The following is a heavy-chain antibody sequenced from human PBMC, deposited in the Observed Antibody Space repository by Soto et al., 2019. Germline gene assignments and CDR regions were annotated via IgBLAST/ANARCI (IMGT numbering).Heavy chain of an antibody. V-gene: IGHV1-3*01. CDR2: INAGNGNT. Sequence: ASVKVSCTASGYTFTSYARHWVRLAPGQRLEWMGWINAGNGNTKYSQKFQGRVTITRDTSASTAYMELSSLRSEDTAVYYCARVGTDTIFGVVIQYWYFDLWGRGTRVTVSS. CDR1: GYTFTSYA. J-gene: IGHJ2*01. D-gene: IGHD3-3*01. CDR3: ARVGTDTIFGVVIQYWYFDL.